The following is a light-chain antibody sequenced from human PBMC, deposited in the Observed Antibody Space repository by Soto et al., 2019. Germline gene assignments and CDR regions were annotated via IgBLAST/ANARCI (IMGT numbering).Light chain of an antibody. CDR1: QIISTY. CDR2: AAS. CDR3: QQTYSAPPT. J-gene: IGKJ1*01. V-gene: IGKV1-39*01. Sequence: DLQMTQSPSSLYASVGDRVTITCLASQIISTYLNWYQQRAGLAPRLLIYAASSLQSGVPPRFSGSGSGTDFTLTISSLQPEDFATYFCQQTYSAPPTFGQGTKVDIK.